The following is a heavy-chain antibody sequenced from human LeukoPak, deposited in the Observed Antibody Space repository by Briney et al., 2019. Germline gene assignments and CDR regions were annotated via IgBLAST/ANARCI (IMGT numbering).Heavy chain of an antibody. CDR1: GITFSSYA. J-gene: IGHJ4*02. D-gene: IGHD6-19*01. CDR2: ISGSGSST. V-gene: IGHV3-23*01. CDR3: AKGAPYSSGWYSDY. Sequence: GASLRLSCAVSGITFSSYAMTWVRQAPGKGLEWVSTISGSGSSTYYAGSVKGRFTISRDNSKNTLYLQMNSPRAEDTAVYYCAKGAPYSSGWYSDYWGQGTLVTVPS.